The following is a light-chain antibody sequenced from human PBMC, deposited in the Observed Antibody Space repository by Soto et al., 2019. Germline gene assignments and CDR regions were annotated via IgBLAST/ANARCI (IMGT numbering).Light chain of an antibody. V-gene: IGKV1D-12*01. CDR3: QQAYSFPIT. Sequence: IQVPQSPSSVSESVGYRVTITCRASQDIAAYLAWYQHKPGRAPELLIHAASSLQSGVPSRFSGSGSGTDFTLTINSLQPEDFATYYCQQAYSFPITFGQGTRLEIK. CDR2: AAS. CDR1: QDIAAY. J-gene: IGKJ5*01.